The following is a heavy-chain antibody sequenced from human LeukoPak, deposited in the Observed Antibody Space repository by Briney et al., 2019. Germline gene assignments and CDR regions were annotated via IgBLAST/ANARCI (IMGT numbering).Heavy chain of an antibody. J-gene: IGHJ4*02. Sequence: GGSLRLSCAASGFTFSSYAMSWVRQAPGKELEWVSAISGSGGSTYYADSVKGRFTISRDNSKNTLYLQMNSLRAEDTAVYYCANGGGYGFDYWGQGTLVTVSS. CDR3: ANGGGYGFDY. V-gene: IGHV3-23*01. D-gene: IGHD5-12*01. CDR2: ISGSGGST. CDR1: GFTFSSYA.